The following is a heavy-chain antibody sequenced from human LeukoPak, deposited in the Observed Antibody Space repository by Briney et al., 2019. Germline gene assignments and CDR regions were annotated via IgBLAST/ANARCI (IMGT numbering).Heavy chain of an antibody. CDR1: GFIFDDYA. CDR2: ISWRSGSI. CDR3: ARGVGGFFSTYNWFDP. V-gene: IGHV3-9*01. Sequence: GRSLRLSCTASGFIFDDYAMHWVRQAPGKGLEWVSGISWRSGSIEYADSVEGRFTISRDNAKNSLYLQMDNLRAEETAFYYCARGVGGFFSTYNWFDPWGQGTLVTVSS. J-gene: IGHJ5*02. D-gene: IGHD2-15*01.